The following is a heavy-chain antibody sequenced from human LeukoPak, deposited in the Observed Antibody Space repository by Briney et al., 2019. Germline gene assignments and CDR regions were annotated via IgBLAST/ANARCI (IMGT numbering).Heavy chain of an antibody. CDR2: ISWNSGSI. D-gene: IGHD4-23*01. CDR1: GFTFDDYA. V-gene: IGHV3-9*01. J-gene: IGHJ4*03. CDR3: ARVGPTTVDLNFDS. Sequence: GGSLRLSCAASGFTFDDYAMHWVRQAPGKGLGWVSGISWNSGSIGYADSVKGRFTISRDNSENSLHLQMNSLRAEDTAVYYCARVGPTTVDLNFDSWGHGTVVTVSS.